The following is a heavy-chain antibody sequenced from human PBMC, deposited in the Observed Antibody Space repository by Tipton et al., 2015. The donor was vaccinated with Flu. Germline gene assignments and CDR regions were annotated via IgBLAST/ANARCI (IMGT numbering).Heavy chain of an antibody. J-gene: IGHJ4*02. CDR1: GFSVSDAY. V-gene: IGHV3-53*01. D-gene: IGHD2-21*01. Sequence: SLRLSCTASGFSVSDAYMTWVRQAPGKGLQWVSTFYKGGSTYYADSVKGRFSISRDNDKRSLYLQMNTLRAEDTAVYYCAREIPGGATNLDYWGQGTLVTVSS. CDR2: FYKGGST. CDR3: AREIPGGATNLDY.